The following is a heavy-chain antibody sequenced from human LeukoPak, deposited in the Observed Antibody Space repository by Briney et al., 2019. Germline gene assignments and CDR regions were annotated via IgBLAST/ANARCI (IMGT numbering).Heavy chain of an antibody. CDR2: INHSGST. J-gene: IGHJ6*03. CDR3: ARGEVVVVVAATGNYYYYYMDV. Sequence: SETLSLTCAVYGGSFSGYYWSWLRQPPGKGLDWIGEINHSGSTNYNPSLKSRVTISVDTSKNQFSLKLSSVTGADTAVYYCARGEVVVVVAATGNYYYYYMDVWGKGTTVTVSS. CDR1: GGSFSGYY. D-gene: IGHD2-15*01. V-gene: IGHV4-34*01.